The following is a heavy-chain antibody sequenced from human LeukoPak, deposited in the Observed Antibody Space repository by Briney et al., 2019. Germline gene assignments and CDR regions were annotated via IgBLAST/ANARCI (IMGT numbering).Heavy chain of an antibody. CDR2: IDYSGST. J-gene: IGHJ4*02. D-gene: IGHD5-18*01. CDR1: GGSISSSGYY. Sequence: SETLSLTCNVSGGSISSSGYYGGWIRQPPGKGLEWIGSIDYSGSTYYNPSLKSRVAISVDTSKNQFSLKLSSVTAADTAVYYCRGYSPGYKFDSWGQGTLVTVST. CDR3: RGYSPGYKFDS. V-gene: IGHV4-39*01.